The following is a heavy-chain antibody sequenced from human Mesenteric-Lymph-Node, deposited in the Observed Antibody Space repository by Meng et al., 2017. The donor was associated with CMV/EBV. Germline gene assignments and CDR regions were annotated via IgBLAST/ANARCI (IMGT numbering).Heavy chain of an antibody. V-gene: IGHV3-30*02. CDR1: GFTFRIYG. D-gene: IGHD5-12*01. CDR2: IRYDGTNM. CDR3: ARDTSGGYSGYDWDYGMDV. Sequence: GESLKISCAASGFTFRIYGMHWVRQAPGKGLEWVAFIRYDGTNMYYRDSVKGRFTISRDNSKNTLYLQMNSLRTEDTAVYYCARDTSGGYSGYDWDYGMDVWGQGTTVTVSS. J-gene: IGHJ6*02.